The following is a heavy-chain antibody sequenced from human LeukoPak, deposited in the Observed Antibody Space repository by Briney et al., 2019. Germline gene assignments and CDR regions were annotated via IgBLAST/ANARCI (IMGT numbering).Heavy chain of an antibody. J-gene: IGHJ3*02. D-gene: IGHD7-27*01. V-gene: IGHV1-2*02. CDR1: GYTFTGYY. CDR2: INPTSGDT. CDR3: ARGDGDGPARRAFDI. Sequence: ASVKVSCKASGYTFTGYYMHWVRQAPGQGLEWMGWINPTSGDTNYVQKFQGRVILTRDTSISTAYMELSRVTYDDTAVYYCARGDGDGPARRAFDIWGQGTMVTVSS.